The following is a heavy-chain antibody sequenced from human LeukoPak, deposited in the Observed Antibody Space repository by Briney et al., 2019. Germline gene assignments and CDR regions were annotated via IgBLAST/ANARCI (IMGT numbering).Heavy chain of an antibody. CDR3: AKDLLGYSSGWVY. CDR2: IQYDGSNK. CDR1: GFTFSSYG. J-gene: IGHJ4*02. D-gene: IGHD6-19*01. Sequence: GGSLRLSCAASGFTFSSYGMHWVRQAPGKGLEWVAFIQYDGSNKYYADSVKGRFTISRDNSKNTLYLQMNSLRAEDTAVYYCAKDLLGYSSGWVYWGQGTLVTVSS. V-gene: IGHV3-30*02.